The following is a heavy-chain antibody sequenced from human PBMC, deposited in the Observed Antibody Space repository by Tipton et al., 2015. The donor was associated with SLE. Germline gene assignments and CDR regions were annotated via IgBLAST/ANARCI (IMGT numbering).Heavy chain of an antibody. CDR1: GDSINSHY. V-gene: IGHV4-4*07. D-gene: IGHD1-26*01. Sequence: TLSLTCTVSGDSINSHYWRWIRQPVGKGLQWIGRIYPSGSINHKPSLKSRVTMSIDRSKNHVSLRLRSVSAADTAIYYCARAVKSGRYDWFDPWGQGTLVTVSS. CDR2: IYPSGSI. J-gene: IGHJ5*02. CDR3: ARAVKSGRYDWFDP.